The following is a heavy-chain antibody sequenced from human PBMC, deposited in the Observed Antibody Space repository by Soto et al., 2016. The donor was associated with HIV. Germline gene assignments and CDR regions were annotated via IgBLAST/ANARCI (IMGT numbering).Heavy chain of an antibody. J-gene: IGHJ3*02. V-gene: IGHV1-46*03. Sequence: QVQLVQSGAEVKKPGASVKVSCKASGYKFSDYYMHWVRQAPGQGLEWMGIINPSGGSTSYAQKFQGRVTMTRDTSTSTVYMELSSLRSEDTAVYYCARGGIGYYDSSGYYYAAFDIWGQGTMVTVSS. D-gene: IGHD3-22*01. CDR2: INPSGGST. CDR3: ARGGIGYYDSSGYYYAAFDI. CDR1: GYKFSDYY.